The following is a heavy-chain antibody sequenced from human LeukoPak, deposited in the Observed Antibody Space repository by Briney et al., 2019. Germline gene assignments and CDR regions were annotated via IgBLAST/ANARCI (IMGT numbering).Heavy chain of an antibody. CDR1: GFTFSSYG. J-gene: IGHJ4*02. D-gene: IGHD5-12*01. CDR2: IPYDGSNK. V-gene: IGHV3-30*18. CDR3: AKGGYSGYELD. Sequence: PGGSLRLSCAASGFTFSSYGMHWVRQAPGKGLEWVAVIPYDGSNKYYADSVKGRFTISRDNSKNTLYLQMNSLRAEDTAVYYCAKGGYSGYELDWGQGTLVTVSS.